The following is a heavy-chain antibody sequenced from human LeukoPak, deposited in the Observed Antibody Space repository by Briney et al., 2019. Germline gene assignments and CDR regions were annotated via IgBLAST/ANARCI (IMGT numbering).Heavy chain of an antibody. CDR2: ISGGGGGT. V-gene: IGHV3-23*01. Sequence: SGGSLRLSCAAFGFTFSSYAMSWVRQAPGKGLEWVSAISGGGGGTFYADSVKGRFTISRDNSKNTLYLQMNSLRAEDTAVYYCAKDLGGKPYYYYGMDVWGQGTTVTVSS. CDR3: AKDLGGKPYYYYGMDV. CDR1: GFTFSSYA. J-gene: IGHJ6*02.